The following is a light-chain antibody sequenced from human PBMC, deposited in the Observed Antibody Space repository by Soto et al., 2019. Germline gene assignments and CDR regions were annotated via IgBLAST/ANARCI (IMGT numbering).Light chain of an antibody. V-gene: IGKV3-15*01. J-gene: IGKJ1*01. CDR2: GAS. CDR3: QQYNNWPPWT. Sequence: EIVMTQSPATLSVSPGERATLSCRASQSVSSNLAWYQQKPGQAPRLLIYGASTRATGITARFSGSGSGTEFTITISSLQSEDFAVYYCQQYNNWPPWTFGHGPKVESK. CDR1: QSVSSN.